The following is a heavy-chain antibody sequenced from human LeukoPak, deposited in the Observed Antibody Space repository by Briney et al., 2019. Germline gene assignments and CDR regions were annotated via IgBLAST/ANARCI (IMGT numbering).Heavy chain of an antibody. CDR2: ISGSGGST. D-gene: IGHD3-22*01. Sequence: GGSLRLSCAASGFTFSSYGMSWVRQAPGKGLEWVSAISGSGGSTYYADSVKGRFTISRDNSKNTLYLQMNSLRAEDTAVYYCAKVPTDSSGYYTYYFDYWGQGTLVTVSS. V-gene: IGHV3-23*01. CDR1: GFTFSSYG. CDR3: AKVPTDSSGYYTYYFDY. J-gene: IGHJ4*02.